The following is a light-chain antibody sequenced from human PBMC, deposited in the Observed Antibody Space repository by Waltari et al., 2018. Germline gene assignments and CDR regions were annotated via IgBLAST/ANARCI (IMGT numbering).Light chain of an antibody. Sequence: QSALTQPASVSGSPGQSITISCTGTSSDVGRYNLVSWYQQHPGKAPQLMIYEVSKRPSGGSNRFSGSKSGNTACLTISGLQAEDEADYYCCSYAGSSTLLFGTGTKVTVL. J-gene: IGLJ1*01. CDR2: EVS. V-gene: IGLV2-23*01. CDR3: CSYAGSSTLL. CDR1: SSDVGRYNL.